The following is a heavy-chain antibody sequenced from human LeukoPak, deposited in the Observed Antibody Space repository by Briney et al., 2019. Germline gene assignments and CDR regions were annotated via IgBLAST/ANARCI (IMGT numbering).Heavy chain of an antibody. CDR3: ARRELPHPVPLDY. CDR2: IWYDGSNK. Sequence: QPGRSLRLSCAAPGFTFSSYGMHWVRQAPGKGLEWVAVIWYDGSNKYYADSVKGRFTISRDNSKNTLYLQMNSLRAEDTAVYYCARRELPHPVPLDYWGQGTLVTVSS. CDR1: GFTFSSYG. J-gene: IGHJ4*02. D-gene: IGHD1-7*01. V-gene: IGHV3-33*01.